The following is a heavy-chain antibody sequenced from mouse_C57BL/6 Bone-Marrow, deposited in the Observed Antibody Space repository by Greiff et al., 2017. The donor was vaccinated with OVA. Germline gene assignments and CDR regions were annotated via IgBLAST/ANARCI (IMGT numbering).Heavy chain of an antibody. J-gene: IGHJ2*01. V-gene: IGHV1-61*01. CDR1: GYTFTSYW. Sequence: VQLQQSGAELVRPGSSVKLSCKASGYTFTSYWMDWVKQRPGQGLEWIGNIYPSDSETHYNQKFKDKATLTVDKSSSTAYMQLSSLTSEDSAVYYCARRVTGTFFDYWGQGTTLTVSS. CDR2: IYPSDSET. D-gene: IGHD4-1*01. CDR3: ARRVTGTFFDY.